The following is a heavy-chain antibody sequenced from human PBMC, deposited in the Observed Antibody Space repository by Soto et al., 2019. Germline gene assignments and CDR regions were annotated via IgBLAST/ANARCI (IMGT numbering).Heavy chain of an antibody. D-gene: IGHD2-15*01. J-gene: IGHJ6*01. V-gene: IGHV4-31*03. Sequence: QVQLPESGPGLVKPSQTLSLTCTVSGGSISSGGYYWSWIRQHPGKGLEWIGYIYYSGSTYYNPSLMRRVTISVDTSKNQFSLKLSSVTAADTAVYYCARDKVVVAATPGPYYGMDVWGQGTTVTVSS. CDR2: IYYSGST. CDR3: ARDKVVVAATPGPYYGMDV. CDR1: GGSISSGGYY.